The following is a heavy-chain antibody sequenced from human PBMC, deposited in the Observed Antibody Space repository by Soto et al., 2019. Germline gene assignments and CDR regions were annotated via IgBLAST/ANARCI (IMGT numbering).Heavy chain of an antibody. Sequence: TLSLTCTVSGGSVTNSSDYWGWFLHSPGKGLEWIGSFYYRGRSYSKSSVKSRVTISVDTSKNRFSLSLNSVTASDTAVYFCVSQRTTVPTQAYFDYWGPGALVTVSS. D-gene: IGHD4-17*01. V-gene: IGHV4-39*01. CDR2: FYYRGRS. CDR1: GGSVTNSSDY. J-gene: IGHJ4*02. CDR3: VSQRTTVPTQAYFDY.